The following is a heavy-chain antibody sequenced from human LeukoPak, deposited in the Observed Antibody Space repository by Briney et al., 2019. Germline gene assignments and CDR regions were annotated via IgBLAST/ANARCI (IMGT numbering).Heavy chain of an antibody. D-gene: IGHD5-24*01. J-gene: IGHJ6*03. CDR3: ARQPLEMATKADYYYMDV. CDR1: GGSISSSSYY. V-gene: IGHV4-39*01. CDR2: IYYSGST. Sequence: SETLSLTCTVSGGSISSSSYYWGWIRQPPGKGLEWIGSIYYSGSTYYNPSLKSRVTISVDTSKNQFSLKLSSVTAADTAVYYCARQPLEMATKADYYYMDVWGKGTTVTISS.